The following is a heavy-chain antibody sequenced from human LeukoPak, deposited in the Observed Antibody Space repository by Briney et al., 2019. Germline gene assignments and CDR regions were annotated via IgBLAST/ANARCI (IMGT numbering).Heavy chain of an antibody. D-gene: IGHD3-22*01. Sequence: GGSLRLSCAASGFTFSSYAMSWVRQAPEKGLEWVSAISGSGGSTYYADSVKGRFTISRDNSKNTLYLQMNSLRAEDTAVYYCAKSPRNYYDSSGYYPHYFDYWGQGTLVTVSS. CDR3: AKSPRNYYDSSGYYPHYFDY. J-gene: IGHJ4*02. V-gene: IGHV3-23*01. CDR1: GFTFSSYA. CDR2: ISGSGGST.